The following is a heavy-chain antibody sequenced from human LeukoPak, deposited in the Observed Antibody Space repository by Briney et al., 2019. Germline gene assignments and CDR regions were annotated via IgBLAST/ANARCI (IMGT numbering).Heavy chain of an antibody. V-gene: IGHV4-59*11. J-gene: IGHJ4*02. CDR3: ASNRGYGSPFHYFDY. D-gene: IGHD5-12*01. CDR2: IYYSGST. CDR1: GGSISSHY. Sequence: PSETLSLTCTASGGSISSHYWSWIRQPPGKGLEWIGYIYYSGSTNYNPSLNSRVTISVDPPQNQFSLKLSSVTAADTAVYYCASNRGYGSPFHYFDYWGQGTQVTVSS.